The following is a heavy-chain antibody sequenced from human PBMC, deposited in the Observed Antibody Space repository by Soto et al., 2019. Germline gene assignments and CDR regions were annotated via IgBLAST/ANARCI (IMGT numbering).Heavy chain of an antibody. D-gene: IGHD3-3*01. V-gene: IGHV3-23*01. J-gene: IGHJ4*02. CDR1: GFTFSSYA. CDR2: ISGSGGSN. Sequence: GGSLRLSCAASGFTFSSYAMSWVRQAPGKGLEWVSAISGSGGSNYYADSVKGRFTKATDNSKNTQYLQMNSLRAEDTAVYYCAKDHTIFGEYYFDYWGQGTLVTVSS. CDR3: AKDHTIFGEYYFDY.